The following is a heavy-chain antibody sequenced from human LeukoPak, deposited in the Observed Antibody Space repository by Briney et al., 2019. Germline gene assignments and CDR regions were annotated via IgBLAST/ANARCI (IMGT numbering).Heavy chain of an antibody. CDR2: ISGSGGST. V-gene: IGHV3-23*01. CDR1: GFTFSSYA. CDR3: AKDMGIAVAIGYYYYGMDV. D-gene: IGHD6-19*01. J-gene: IGHJ6*02. Sequence: GGSLRLSCAASGFTFSSYAMSCVRQAPGKGLEWVSAISGSGGSTYYADSVKGRFTISRDNSKNTLYLQMNSLRAEDTAVYYCAKDMGIAVAIGYYYYGMDVWGQGTTVTVSS.